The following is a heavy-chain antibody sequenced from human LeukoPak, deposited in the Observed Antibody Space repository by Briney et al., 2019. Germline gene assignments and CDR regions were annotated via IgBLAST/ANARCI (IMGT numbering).Heavy chain of an antibody. V-gene: IGHV3-23*01. J-gene: IGHJ4*02. D-gene: IGHD6-19*01. CDR3: AKVRAPSGWFNSDY. CDR1: GFTFSNYV. CDR2: ISGSGDST. Sequence: GGSLRLSCAASGFTFSNYVMSWVRQAPGEGLEWVSGISGSGDSTYYADSVKGRFTISRDNSKNTLYLQTNSLRVEDTAAYYCAKVRAPSGWFNSDYWGQGTLVTVSS.